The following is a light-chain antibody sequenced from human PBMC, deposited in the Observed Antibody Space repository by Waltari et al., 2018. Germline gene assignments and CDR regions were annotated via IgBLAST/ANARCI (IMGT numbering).Light chain of an antibody. Sequence: QSVLTQPPSVSAAPGPKVTISCSGGTSNIGSNYVSWYQQLPGTAPKLLISDNNRRPSGIPGRFSGSKSGTSATLGITGLQTGDEADYFCGTWDSSLNAVLFGGGTKLTVL. V-gene: IGLV1-51*01. CDR3: GTWDSSLNAVL. CDR2: DNN. CDR1: TSNIGSNY. J-gene: IGLJ2*01.